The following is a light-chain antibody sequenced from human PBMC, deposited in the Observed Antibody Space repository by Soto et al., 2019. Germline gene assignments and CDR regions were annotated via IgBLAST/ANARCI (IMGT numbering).Light chain of an antibody. CDR2: FAS. J-gene: IGKJ4*01. V-gene: IGKV3-15*01. CDR1: QCLNTN. CDR3: QQYRDWPLT. Sequence: IVMTQSPATLSVSPGEGATLSCRARQCLNTNLAWYKQKPGQAPRLLLYFASTRATGIPARSSGSGSGTDFSLPIRSLQSEDCAVYYCQQYRDWPLTFGGETKVE.